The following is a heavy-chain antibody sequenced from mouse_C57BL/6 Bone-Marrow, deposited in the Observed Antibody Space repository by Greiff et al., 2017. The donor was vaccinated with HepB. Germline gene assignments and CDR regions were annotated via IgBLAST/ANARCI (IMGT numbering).Heavy chain of an antibody. D-gene: IGHD1-1*01. CDR3: ARYPHYYGSSYGYFDV. J-gene: IGHJ1*03. V-gene: IGHV1-81*01. Sequence: QVQLQQSGAELARPGASVKLSCKASGYTFTSYGISWVKQRTGQGLEWIGEIYPRSGNTYYNEKFKGKATLTADKSSSTAYMELRSLTSEDSAVYFCARYPHYYGSSYGYFDVWGTGTTVTVSS. CDR2: IYPRSGNT. CDR1: GYTFTSYG.